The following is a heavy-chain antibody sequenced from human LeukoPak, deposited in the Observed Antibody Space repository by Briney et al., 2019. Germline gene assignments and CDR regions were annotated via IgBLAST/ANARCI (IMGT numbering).Heavy chain of an antibody. CDR1: GLTFSGHS. V-gene: IGHV3-23*01. J-gene: IGHJ6*02. Sequence: PGGSLRLSCAASGLTFSGHSMTWVRRTPGKGVEWVSVIFGNGVKTYYADSLKGRFPISRDNSKSTLYLQMNSLRPDDTAVYYCPRVGDWSNYFGMDAWGQGTTVSVSS. D-gene: IGHD3-16*01. CDR3: PRVGDWSNYFGMDA. CDR2: IFGNGVKT.